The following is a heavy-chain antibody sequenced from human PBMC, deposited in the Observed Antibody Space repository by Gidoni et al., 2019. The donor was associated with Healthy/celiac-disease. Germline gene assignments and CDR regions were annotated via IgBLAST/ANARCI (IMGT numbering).Heavy chain of an antibody. CDR2: INHSGST. V-gene: IGHV4-34*01. CDR3: ARGRVTRRFDY. D-gene: IGHD2-2*01. J-gene: IGHJ4*02. CDR1: GGSFSGYY. Sequence: QVQLQQWGAGLLKLSETLSLTCAVYGGSFSGYYWSWIRQPPGKGLEWIGEINHSGSTNYNPSLKSRVTISVDTSKNQFSLKLSSVTAADTAVYYCARGRVTRRFDYWGQGTLVTVSS.